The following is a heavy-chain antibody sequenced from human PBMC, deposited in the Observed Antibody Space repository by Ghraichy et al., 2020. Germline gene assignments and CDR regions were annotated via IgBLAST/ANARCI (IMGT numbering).Heavy chain of an antibody. D-gene: IGHD2-15*01. V-gene: IGHV1-24*01. CDR3: ARSGVVLGGTFDI. CDR2: FDPEDGET. CDR1: GYTLSDLS. Sequence: ASVKVSCKVSGYTLSDLSMHWVRQAPGKGLEWMGGFDPEDGETIYAQKFQGRVTVTEDRSTDTAYVELSSLRSEDTAVYFCARSGVVLGGTFDIWGQGTMVTVSS. J-gene: IGHJ3*02.